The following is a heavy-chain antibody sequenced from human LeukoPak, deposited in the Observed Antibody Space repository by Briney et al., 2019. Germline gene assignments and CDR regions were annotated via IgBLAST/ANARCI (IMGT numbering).Heavy chain of an antibody. CDR3: ARDPGPYYSSGRGVDY. V-gene: IGHV3-7*01. CDR2: IKQDGSEK. D-gene: IGHD3-22*01. Sequence: GGSLRLSCAASGFTFSSYWMSWVRQAPGKGLEWVANIKQDGSEKYYVDSVKGRFTISRDNAKNSPYLQMNSLRAEDTAVYYCARDPGPYYSSGRGVDYWGQGTLVTVSS. CDR1: GFTFSSYW. J-gene: IGHJ4*02.